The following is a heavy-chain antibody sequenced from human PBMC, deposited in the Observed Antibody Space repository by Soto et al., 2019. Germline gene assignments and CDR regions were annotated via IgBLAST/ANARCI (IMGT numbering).Heavy chain of an antibody. V-gene: IGHV1-3*01. CDR2: INAGNGNT. D-gene: IGHD3-10*01. Sequence: QVQLVQSGAEVKKPGASVKVSCKASGYTFTSYAMHWVRQAPGKRLEWMGWINAGNGNTKYSQKFQGRVTITRDTSASTAYMELSSLRSEDTAVYYCARAVLLWFGEWSNNWFDPWGQGTLVTVSS. CDR1: GYTFTSYA. CDR3: ARAVLLWFGEWSNNWFDP. J-gene: IGHJ5*02.